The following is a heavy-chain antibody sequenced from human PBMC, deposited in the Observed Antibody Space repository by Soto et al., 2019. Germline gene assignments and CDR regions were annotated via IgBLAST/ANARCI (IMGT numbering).Heavy chain of an antibody. V-gene: IGHV2-70*11. CDR2: IDWDDDK. CDR3: ARIAATEDIGYGMDV. CDR1: GFSLSTSGMC. J-gene: IGHJ6*02. D-gene: IGHD2-15*01. Sequence: SGPTLVNPTQTLTLTCTFSGFSLSTSGMCVSWIRQPPGKALEWLARIDWDDDKYYSTSLKTRLTISKDTSKNQVVLTMTNMDPVDTATYYCARIAATEDIGYGMDVWGQGTTVTVSS.